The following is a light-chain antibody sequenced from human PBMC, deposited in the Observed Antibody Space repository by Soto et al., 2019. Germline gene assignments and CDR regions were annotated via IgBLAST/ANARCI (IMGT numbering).Light chain of an antibody. Sequence: EIVLTQSPGTLSLSPGERATLSCRASQSVSSANFAWYQQKPGQAPRLLIYGASSRATGLPDRFSGSGSGTVFTLTINILEPEDVAVYYCHQYGNSPQTFGQGTKGDIK. CDR1: QSVSSAN. J-gene: IGKJ1*01. CDR2: GAS. CDR3: HQYGNSPQT. V-gene: IGKV3-20*01.